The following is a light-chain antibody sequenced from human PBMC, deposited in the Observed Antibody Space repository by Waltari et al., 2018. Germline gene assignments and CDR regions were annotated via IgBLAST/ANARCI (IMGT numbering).Light chain of an antibody. CDR3: QQYFSYPLT. CDR1: EGITSY. V-gene: IGKV1-8*01. J-gene: IGKJ4*01. Sequence: AIRMTTSPSSFSALTGYRVTITCRANEGITSYFAWYQQKPWKAPKLLIYAASTLHSGVPSRFSGSGSGTDFTLTISCLQSEDFATYYCQQYFSYPLTFGGGTKVEIK. CDR2: AAS.